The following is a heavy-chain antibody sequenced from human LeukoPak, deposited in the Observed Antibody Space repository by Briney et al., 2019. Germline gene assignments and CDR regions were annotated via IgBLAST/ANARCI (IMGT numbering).Heavy chain of an antibody. J-gene: IGHJ4*02. CDR3: ASWGDQQLGGSYFDY. D-gene: IGHD6-6*01. CDR1: GYTFTGYY. Sequence: ASVKVSCKASGYTFTGYYMHWVRQAPGQGLEWMGWINPNSGGTNYAQKFQGRVTMTRDTSISTAYMELSRLRYDDTAVYYCASWGDQQLGGSYFDYWGQGTLVTASS. CDR2: INPNSGGT. V-gene: IGHV1-2*02.